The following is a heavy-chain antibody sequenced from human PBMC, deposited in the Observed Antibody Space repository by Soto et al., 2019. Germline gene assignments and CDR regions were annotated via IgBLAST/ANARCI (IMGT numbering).Heavy chain of an antibody. J-gene: IGHJ4*02. Sequence: ASVKVSCTASGYTFTSYYVHWVRRAPGQGLEWMGIINPGGGTSYAQKFQGRVTITADESTSTAYMELSSLRSEDTAVYYCAGYYDSSGYYFLWGQGTLVTVSS. CDR1: GYTFTSYY. CDR3: AGYYDSSGYYFL. CDR2: INPGGGT. V-gene: IGHV1-46*01. D-gene: IGHD3-22*01.